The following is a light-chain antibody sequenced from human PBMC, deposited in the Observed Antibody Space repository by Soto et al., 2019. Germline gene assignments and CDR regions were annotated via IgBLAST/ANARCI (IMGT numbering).Light chain of an antibody. CDR2: DAS. V-gene: IGKV1-5*01. Sequence: IHVTLSPSTLSASVGDRVTITCRASQSISSWLAWYQQKPGKAPKLLIYDASSLESGVPSRFSGSGSGTEFTLTISSLQPDDFATYYCQQYNSYSWTFGQGTKVDIK. CDR1: QSISSW. J-gene: IGKJ1*01. CDR3: QQYNSYSWT.